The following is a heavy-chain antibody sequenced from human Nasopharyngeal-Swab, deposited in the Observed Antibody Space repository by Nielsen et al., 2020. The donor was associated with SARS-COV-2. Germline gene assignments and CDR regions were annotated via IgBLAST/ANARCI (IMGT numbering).Heavy chain of an antibody. CDR2: ITGSGGTT. Sequence: GESLKISCAASGFTFSTYIMSWVRQAPGKGLGWVSAITGSGGTTTYAESVKGRFTISRDNSKNTLYLQMNSLRAEDTAIYYCAKHKVSCGGDCYTIPDYWGQGTLVTVSS. J-gene: IGHJ4*02. CDR3: AKHKVSCGGDCYTIPDY. V-gene: IGHV3-23*01. D-gene: IGHD2-21*01. CDR1: GFTFSTYI.